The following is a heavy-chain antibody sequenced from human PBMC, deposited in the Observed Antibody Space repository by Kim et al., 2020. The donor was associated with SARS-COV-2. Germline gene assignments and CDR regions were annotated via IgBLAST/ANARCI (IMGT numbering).Heavy chain of an antibody. Sequence: YADSVRRRLTISRANSENRLYLQMNSLRAEDTAVYYCAKDAGVWYSPFGYWGQGTLVTVSS. V-gene: IGHV3-23*01. J-gene: IGHJ4*02. D-gene: IGHD6-19*01. CDR3: AKDAGVWYSPFGY.